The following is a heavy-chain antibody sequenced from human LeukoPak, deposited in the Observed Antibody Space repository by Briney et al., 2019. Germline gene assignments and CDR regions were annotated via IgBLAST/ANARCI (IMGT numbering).Heavy chain of an antibody. D-gene: IGHD2-15*01. CDR2: ISDSGGST. CDR3: VRGYSFGPYGMDV. Sequence: GGSLRLSCSASGFPFSSYAMHWVRQAPGKGLEYVSAISDSGGSTYYADSVKGRFTISRDNSKNTLYLQMSSLRTEDTAVYFCVRGYSFGPYGMDVWGQGTTVTVSS. J-gene: IGHJ6*02. V-gene: IGHV3-64D*09. CDR1: GFPFSSYA.